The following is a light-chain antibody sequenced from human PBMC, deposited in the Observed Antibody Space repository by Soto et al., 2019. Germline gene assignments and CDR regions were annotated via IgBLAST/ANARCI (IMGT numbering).Light chain of an antibody. J-gene: IGKJ1*01. CDR1: QSISSW. CDR2: KAS. V-gene: IGKV1-5*03. Sequence: DIQMTQSPSTLSASVGDRVTITCRASQSISSWLAWYQQKPGRAPKLLIYKASTLESGVPSRFSGSGSGTEFTLTVSSLQPDDFATYHCQHYSSLWTFGQGTKVEIK. CDR3: QHYSSLWT.